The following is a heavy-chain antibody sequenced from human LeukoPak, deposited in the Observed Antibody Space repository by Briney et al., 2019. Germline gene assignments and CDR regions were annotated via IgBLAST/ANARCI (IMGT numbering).Heavy chain of an antibody. Sequence: TGGSLRLSCAASGFTFSSYWMSWVRQAPGKGLEWVANIKQDGSEKYYVDSVKGRFTISRDNSKNTLYLQMNSLRAEDTAVYYCAREEEDTAMVTDYWGQGTLVTVSS. D-gene: IGHD5-18*01. CDR3: AREEEDTAMVTDY. CDR2: IKQDGSEK. V-gene: IGHV3-7*01. CDR1: GFTFSSYW. J-gene: IGHJ4*02.